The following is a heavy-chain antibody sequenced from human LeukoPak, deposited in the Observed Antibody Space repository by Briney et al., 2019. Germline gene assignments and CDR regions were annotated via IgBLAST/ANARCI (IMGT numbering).Heavy chain of an antibody. CDR2: ISASTSYI. CDR1: GFTFSSYS. CDR3: AGGQGWLVDY. J-gene: IGHJ4*02. Sequence: GGSLRLSCAASGFTFSSYSMNWVRQAPGKGLEWVSSISASTSYIYYADSVKGRFTISRDNAENSLFLQMDSLRDEDTAVYYCAGGQGWLVDYWGQGALVTVSS. V-gene: IGHV3-21*04. D-gene: IGHD6-19*01.